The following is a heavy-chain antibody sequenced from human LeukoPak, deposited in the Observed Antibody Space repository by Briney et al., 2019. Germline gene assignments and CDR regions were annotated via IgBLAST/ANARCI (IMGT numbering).Heavy chain of an antibody. CDR2: ISYDGSNK. J-gene: IGHJ6*03. CDR1: GFTFSSYA. CDR3: AKDGGGTIFGMVIILHYMDV. V-gene: IGHV3-30*04. D-gene: IGHD3-3*01. Sequence: GRSLRLSCAASGFTFSSYAMHWVRQAPGKGLEWVAVISYDGSNKYYADSVKGRFTISRDNSNNTLSLQMNSLRAEDTAVYYCAKDGGGTIFGMVIILHYMDVWGKGTTVTVSS.